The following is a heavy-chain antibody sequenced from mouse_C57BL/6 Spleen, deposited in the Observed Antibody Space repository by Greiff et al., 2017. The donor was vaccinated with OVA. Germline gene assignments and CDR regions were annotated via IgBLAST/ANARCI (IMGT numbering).Heavy chain of an antibody. V-gene: IGHV1-4*01. CDR3: ARGKFYDGGEFDY. CDR1: GYTFTSYT. CDR2: INPSSGYT. D-gene: IGHD2-12*01. J-gene: IGHJ2*01. Sequence: VQLKQSGAELARPGASVKMSCKASGYTFTSYTMHWVKQRPGQGLEWIGYINPSSGYTKYNQKFKDKATLTADKSSSTAYMQLSSLTSEDSAVYYCARGKFYDGGEFDYWGQGTTLTVSS.